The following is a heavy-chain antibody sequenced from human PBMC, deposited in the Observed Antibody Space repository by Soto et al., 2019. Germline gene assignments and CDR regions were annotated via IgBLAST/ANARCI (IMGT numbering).Heavy chain of an antibody. Sequence: SVKVSCKASGATFSTYAITWVRQAPGQGLEWMGGIIPMFHTTNYAQKLQGRVTFTADQSTSTAYMELKSLRSEDTAVYYCARHMDTNMVWHDYYGMDVWGQGTTVTVSS. J-gene: IGHJ6*02. CDR1: GATFSTYA. CDR2: IIPMFHTT. V-gene: IGHV1-69*13. D-gene: IGHD5-18*01. CDR3: ARHMDTNMVWHDYYGMDV.